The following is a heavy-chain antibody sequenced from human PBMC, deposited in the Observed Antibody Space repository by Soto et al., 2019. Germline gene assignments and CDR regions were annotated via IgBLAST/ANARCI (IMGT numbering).Heavy chain of an antibody. V-gene: IGHV3-21*01. CDR3: ARDPPRVPAAEEVDY. J-gene: IGHJ4*02. Sequence: AGGSLRLSCAASGFTFSSYSMNWVRQAPGKGLEWVSSISSSSSYIYYADSVKGRFTISRDNAKNSLYLQMNSLRAEDTAVYYCARDPPRVPAAEEVDYWGQGTLVTVSS. CDR2: ISSSSSYI. D-gene: IGHD2-2*01. CDR1: GFTFSSYS.